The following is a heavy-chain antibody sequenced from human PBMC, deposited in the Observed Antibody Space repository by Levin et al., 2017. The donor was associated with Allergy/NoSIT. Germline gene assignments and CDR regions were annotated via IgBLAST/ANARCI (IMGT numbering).Heavy chain of an antibody. CDR3: ASIVGARKNWFDP. J-gene: IGHJ5*02. V-gene: IGHV1-69*13. CDR2: IIPIFGTA. Sequence: ASVKVSCKASGGTFSSYAISWVRQAPGQGLEWMGGIIPIFGTANYAQKFQGRVTITADESTSTAYMELSSLRSEDTAVYYCASIVGARKNWFDPWGQGTLVTVSS. D-gene: IGHD1-26*01. CDR1: GGTFSSYA.